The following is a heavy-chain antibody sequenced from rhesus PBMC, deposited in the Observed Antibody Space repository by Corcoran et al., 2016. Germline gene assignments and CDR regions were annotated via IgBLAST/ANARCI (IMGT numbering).Heavy chain of an antibody. CDR1: GFTFSSSA. Sequence: EVQLVESGGGLVQPGGSLRLSCAASGFTFSSSAMHWVRQAVGKGQEWVGRIRNKVNEYEPGYAASVKGRFTISRDDSRNTAYLQMNSLKTEDTAVYYCARGFSGSYPYSYGLDSWGQGVVVTVSS. D-gene: IGHD3-16*01. V-gene: IGHV3-118*01. J-gene: IGHJ6*01. CDR2: IRNKVNEYEP. CDR3: ARGFSGSYPYSYGLDS.